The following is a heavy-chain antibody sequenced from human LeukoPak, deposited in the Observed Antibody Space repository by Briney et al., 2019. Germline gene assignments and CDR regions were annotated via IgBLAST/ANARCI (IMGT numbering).Heavy chain of an antibody. Sequence: PSESLSLTCAVYGRSFSNYYWSWIRQPPGKGLEWIAEINDSGRTNYNPSLMRRGTVSVDTTKKQFSLRLTSVTATDTAVYYCAGRWNYGRNYYIDVWGKGATVSVSS. D-gene: IGHD1-7*01. J-gene: IGHJ6*03. CDR3: AGRWNYGRNYYIDV. CDR1: GRSFSNYY. V-gene: IGHV4-34*01. CDR2: INDSGRT.